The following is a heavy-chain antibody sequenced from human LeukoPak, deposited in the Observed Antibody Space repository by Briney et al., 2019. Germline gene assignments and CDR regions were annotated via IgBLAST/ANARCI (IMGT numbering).Heavy chain of an antibody. CDR1: GFTFSSYA. V-gene: IGHV3-23*01. CDR3: AKDSYYDILTGYYSALRHMDV. D-gene: IGHD3-9*01. J-gene: IGHJ6*02. Sequence: GGSLRLSCAASGFTFSSYAMSWVRQAPGKGLEWVSAISGSGGSTYYADSVKGRFTISRDNSKNTLNLQMNSLRAEDTAVYYCAKDSYYDILTGYYSALRHMDVWGQGTTVTVSS. CDR2: ISGSGGST.